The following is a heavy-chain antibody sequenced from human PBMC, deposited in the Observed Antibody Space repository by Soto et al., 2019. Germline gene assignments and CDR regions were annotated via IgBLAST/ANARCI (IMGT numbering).Heavy chain of an antibody. D-gene: IGHD3-10*01. J-gene: IGHJ6*02. CDR3: ARGHDYYGSGSYYGLGYGMDV. V-gene: IGHV1-18*01. CDR2: ISAYNGNT. Sequence: QVQLVQSGAEVKKPGASVKVSCKASGYTFTSYGISWVRQAPGQGLEWMGWISAYNGNTNYAQKLQGRVTMTTDTSTSTAYMELSSLRSEDTAVYYCARGHDYYGSGSYYGLGYGMDVWGQGTTVTVSS. CDR1: GYTFTSYG.